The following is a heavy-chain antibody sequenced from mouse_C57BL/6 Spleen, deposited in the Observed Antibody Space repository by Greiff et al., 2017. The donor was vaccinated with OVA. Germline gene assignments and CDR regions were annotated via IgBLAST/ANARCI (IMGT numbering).Heavy chain of an antibody. J-gene: IGHJ4*01. V-gene: IGHV5-6*02. CDR2: ISSGGSYT. D-gene: IGHD2-3*01. CDR3: ARRAYDGYYDYAMDY. Sequence: EVKLMESGGDLVKPGGSLKLSCAASGFTFSSYGMSWVRQTPDKRLEWVATISSGGSYTYYPDSVKGRFTISRDNAKHTLYLQMSRLKSEDTAMYYCARRAYDGYYDYAMDYWGQGTSVTVSS. CDR1: GFTFSSYG.